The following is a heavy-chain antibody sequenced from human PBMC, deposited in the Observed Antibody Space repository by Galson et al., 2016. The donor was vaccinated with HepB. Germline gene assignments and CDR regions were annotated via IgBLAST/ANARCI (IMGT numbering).Heavy chain of an antibody. CDR3: AGSGDYYYFDY. CDR1: GFTVSSNY. CDR2: IYVGGGT. Sequence: SLRLSCAASGFTVSSNYMNWVRQAPGKGLEWVSIIYVGGGTYYADSVRGRFTISRDNSKNTLYLQMNSLRAEDTAVYYCAGSGDYYYFDYWGQGTLVTVSS. D-gene: IGHD7-27*01. J-gene: IGHJ4*02. V-gene: IGHV3-53*01.